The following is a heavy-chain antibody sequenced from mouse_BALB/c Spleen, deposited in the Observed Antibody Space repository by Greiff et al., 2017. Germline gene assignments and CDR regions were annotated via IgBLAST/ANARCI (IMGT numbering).Heavy chain of an antibody. CDR2: ISSGGGST. CDR1: GFAFSSYD. D-gene: IGHD2-4*01. CDR3: ARQHYDYDDYAMDY. Sequence: VQLKESGGGLVKPGGSLKLSCAASGFAFSSYDMSWVRQTPEKRLEWVAYISSGGGSTYYPDTVKGRFTISRDNAKNTLYLQMSSLKSEDTAMYYCARQHYDYDDYAMDYWGQGTSVTVSS. V-gene: IGHV5-12-1*01. J-gene: IGHJ4*01.